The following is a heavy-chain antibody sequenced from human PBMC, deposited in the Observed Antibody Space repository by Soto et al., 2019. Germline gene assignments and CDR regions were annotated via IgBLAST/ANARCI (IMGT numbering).Heavy chain of an antibody. CDR3: ARDGADDYYDSLEGHR. Sequence: QVQLVESGGGVIQPGKSLRLSCTASGFVFSDFGMHWVRRAPGKGLEWVALIWFDGSDQHYKDSVKGRFIISRDNSKNTLYLEMSKLRVEDTAVYCCARDGADDYYDSLEGHRWGQGPRVPVSS. D-gene: IGHD3-22*01. J-gene: IGHJ5*02. CDR1: GFVFSDFG. CDR2: IWFDGSDQ. V-gene: IGHV3-33*01.